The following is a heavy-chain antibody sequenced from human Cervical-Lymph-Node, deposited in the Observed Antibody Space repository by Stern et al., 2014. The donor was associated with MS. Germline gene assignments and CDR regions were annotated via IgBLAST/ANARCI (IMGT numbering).Heavy chain of an antibody. CDR2: IPGGGVST. D-gene: IGHD3-22*01. Sequence: EVQLGESGGGLVQPGGSLRLSCAASGFTFSKYGMSWVRQAPGKGLDWVSAIPGGGVSTYYADSVKGRFTISRDNSKNALYLQMNSLRAEDTAVYYCAIDPDATYYYDSGDYSWGQGTLVTVSS. J-gene: IGHJ5*02. CDR1: GFTFSKYG. V-gene: IGHV3-23*04. CDR3: AIDPDATYYYDSGDYS.